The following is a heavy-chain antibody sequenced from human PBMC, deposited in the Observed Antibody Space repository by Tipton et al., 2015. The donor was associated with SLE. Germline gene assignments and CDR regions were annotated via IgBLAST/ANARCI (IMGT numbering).Heavy chain of an antibody. CDR1: GFTFSSYS. Sequence: SLRLSCAASGFTFSSYSRNWVRQAPGKGLEWVSSISSSSSYIYYADSVKGRFTISRDNAKNTLYLQMNSLRAEDTAIYYCATAGRTTWLDYWGQGTLVTVSS. D-gene: IGHD2-2*01. V-gene: IGHV3-21*01. J-gene: IGHJ4*02. CDR3: ATAGRTTWLDY. CDR2: ISSSSSYI.